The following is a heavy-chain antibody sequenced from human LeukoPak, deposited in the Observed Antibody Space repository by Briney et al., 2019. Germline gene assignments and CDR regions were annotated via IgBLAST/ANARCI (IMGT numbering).Heavy chain of an antibody. V-gene: IGHV3-30*18. Sequence: PGGSLRLSCSASGFTFSSYGMHWLRQAPGKGLEGVAVISYDGSNKYYADSVKGRFTISRDNSKNTLYLQMNSLRAEDTAVYYCAKDWELGYCSSTSCFFDYWGQGTLVTVSS. J-gene: IGHJ4*02. CDR2: ISYDGSNK. CDR3: AKDWELGYCSSTSCFFDY. D-gene: IGHD2-2*01. CDR1: GFTFSSYG.